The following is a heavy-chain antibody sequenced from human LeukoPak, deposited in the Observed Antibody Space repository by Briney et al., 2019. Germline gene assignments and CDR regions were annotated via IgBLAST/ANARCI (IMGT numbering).Heavy chain of an antibody. V-gene: IGHV3-48*04. CDR1: GFTFSNYS. CDR3: ARRDTAMAHRFFDY. CDR2: ISSSSSTI. D-gene: IGHD5-18*01. Sequence: PGGSLRLSCAASGFTFSNYSMNWVRQAPGKGLEWVSYISSSSSTIYYADSVKGRFTISRDNAKNSLYLQMNSLRAEDTAVYYCARRDTAMAHRFFDYWGQGTLVTVSS. J-gene: IGHJ4*02.